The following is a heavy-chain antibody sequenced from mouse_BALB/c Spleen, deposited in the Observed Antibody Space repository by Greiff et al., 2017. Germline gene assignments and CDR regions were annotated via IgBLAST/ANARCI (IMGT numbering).Heavy chain of an antibody. J-gene: IGHJ1*01. CDR1: GYTFTSYY. V-gene: IGHV1S81*02. Sequence: VQLQQSGAELVKPGASVKLSCKASGYTFTSYYMYWVKQRPGQGLEWIGEINPSNGGTNFNEKFKSKATLTVDKSSSTAYMQLSSLTSEDSAVYYCTRGGGNYFYWYFDVWGAGTTVTVSS. CDR3: TRGGGNYFYWYFDV. D-gene: IGHD2-1*01. CDR2: INPSNGGT.